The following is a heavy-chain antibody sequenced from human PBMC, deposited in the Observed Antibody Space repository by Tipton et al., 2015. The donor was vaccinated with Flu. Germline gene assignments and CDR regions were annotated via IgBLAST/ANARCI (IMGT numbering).Heavy chain of an antibody. Sequence: TLSLTCAVYGGSFSGYYWSWIRQPPGKGLEWIGEITHSGGTNYNPSLKSRVTISGDTSKNQSSLTLSSVTAADTAVFYCARGHTAMVGSLNYYGMDVWGQGP. CDR3: ARGHTAMVGSLNYYGMDV. CDR2: ITHSGGT. CDR1: GGSFSGYY. D-gene: IGHD5-18*01. V-gene: IGHV4-34*01. J-gene: IGHJ6*02.